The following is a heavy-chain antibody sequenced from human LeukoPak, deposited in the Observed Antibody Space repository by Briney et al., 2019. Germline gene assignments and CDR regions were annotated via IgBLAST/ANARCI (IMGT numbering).Heavy chain of an antibody. V-gene: IGHV3-48*04. CDR3: VRDPSYGSSWYYYMDV. D-gene: IGHD6-13*01. Sequence: GGSLRLSCAASEFTFVRYAMNWVRQAPGKGLEWVSYISSSSFKIGYADSVKGRFTISRDNSKNSLYLQMDSLRAEDTALYYCVRDPSYGSSWYYYMDVWGKGTTVTVSS. CDR1: EFTFVRYA. CDR2: ISSSSFKI. J-gene: IGHJ6*03.